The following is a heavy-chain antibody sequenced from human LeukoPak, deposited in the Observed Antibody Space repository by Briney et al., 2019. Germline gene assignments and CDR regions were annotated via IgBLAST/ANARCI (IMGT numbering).Heavy chain of an antibody. Sequence: GGSLRLSCAAFGFTFSGYAMHWVRQAPGKGLEWVAVISYDGSNKYYADSVKGRFTISRDNSKNTLYLQMNSLRAEDTAVYYCARVPPEDWGQGTLVTVSS. V-gene: IGHV3-30*14. CDR2: ISYDGSNK. CDR1: GFTFSGYA. D-gene: IGHD1-14*01. CDR3: ARVPPED. J-gene: IGHJ4*02.